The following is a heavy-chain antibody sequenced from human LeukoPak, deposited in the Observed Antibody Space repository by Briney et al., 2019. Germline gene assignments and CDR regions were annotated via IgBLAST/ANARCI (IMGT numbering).Heavy chain of an antibody. J-gene: IGHJ6*03. D-gene: IGHD3-3*01. V-gene: IGHV4-59*02. CDR3: PRSYYQFWRGYRAGVYMDV. CDR1: AGSVSSVY. Sequence: SQTMSLARTVAAGSVSSVYRSWNRQLAGKVREWNGYIYYSVRTNFDPSLKRRVTISVNTSKNQFSLKLSAWTAAATAVFSWPRSYYQFWRGYRAGVYMDVGSKG. CDR2: IYYSVRT.